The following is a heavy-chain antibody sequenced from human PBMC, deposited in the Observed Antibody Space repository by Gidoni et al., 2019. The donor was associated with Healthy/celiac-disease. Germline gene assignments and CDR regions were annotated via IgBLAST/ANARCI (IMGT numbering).Heavy chain of an antibody. D-gene: IGHD4-17*01. CDR3: TATRDYGDYVPFDY. V-gene: IGHV3-15*01. CDR1: GFTFSTAW. Sequence: EVQLVESGGGLVKPGGSLRLSCAASGFTFSTAWMSWVRQVPGKGMEWVGRIKSKTDGGTTDYAAHVKGRFTISRDDSKNTLYLQMNSLKTEDTAVYYCTATRDYGDYVPFDYWGQGTLVTVSS. CDR2: IKSKTDGGTT. J-gene: IGHJ4*02.